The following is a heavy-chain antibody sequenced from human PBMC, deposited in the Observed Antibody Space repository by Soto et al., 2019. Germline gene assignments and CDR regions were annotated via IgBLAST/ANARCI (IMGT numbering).Heavy chain of an antibody. CDR1: GYTFTSYG. J-gene: IGHJ6*02. CDR2: ISTYNGNT. CDR3: GRDLYQSVFYYGMDV. D-gene: IGHD2-2*01. Sequence: QVQLMQSGAEVKKPGASVKVSCKASGYTFTSYGISWVRQAPGQGLEWMGWISTYNGNTNYAQKLQGRVTMTTDTSTSTAYREWRSLRSDDTAVYYCGRDLYQSVFYYGMDVWGQGTTVTVCS. V-gene: IGHV1-18*01.